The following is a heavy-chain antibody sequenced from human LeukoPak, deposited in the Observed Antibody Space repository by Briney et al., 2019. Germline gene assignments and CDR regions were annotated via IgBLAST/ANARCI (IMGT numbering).Heavy chain of an antibody. D-gene: IGHD1/OR15-1a*01. V-gene: IGHV1-2*02. Sequence: GASVKVSCKASGYTFTGYYMHWVRQAPGQGLEWMGWINPNSGGTNYAQKFQGRVTMTRDTSISTAYMELSRLRSDDTAVYYCARDPPLLATVTTGGDYWGQGTLVTVSS. J-gene: IGHJ4*02. CDR1: GYTFTGYY. CDR2: INPNSGGT. CDR3: ARDPPLLATVTTGGDY.